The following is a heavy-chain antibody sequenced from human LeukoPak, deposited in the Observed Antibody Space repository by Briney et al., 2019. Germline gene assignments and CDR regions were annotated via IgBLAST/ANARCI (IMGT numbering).Heavy chain of an antibody. CDR3: VRHTTSGWYQVVY. CDR2: ITYSGST. D-gene: IGHD6-19*01. J-gene: IGHJ4*02. CDR1: GGSISNYF. Sequence: PSETLSLTCTVSGGSISNYFWSWIRQPPGKGLEWIEFITYSGSTDHNPSLKSRVTISVDASKNQFSLKLTSVTAADTAVYYCVRHTTSGWYQVVYWGQGTLVTSPQ. V-gene: IGHV4-59*01.